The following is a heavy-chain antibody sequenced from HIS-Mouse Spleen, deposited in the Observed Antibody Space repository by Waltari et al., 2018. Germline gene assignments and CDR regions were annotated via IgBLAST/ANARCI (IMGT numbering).Heavy chain of an antibody. J-gene: IGHJ4*02. V-gene: IGHV3-30-3*01. CDR3: ARGHYYDSRSYFDY. Sequence: QVQLVESWGGVVQPGRSLRLSWSASGFTFSIYAVHWFRRTPGKGLEWVAVISYDGSNKYYADSVKGRFTISRDNSKNTLYLQMNSLRAEDTAVYYCARGHYYDSRSYFDYWGQGTLVTVSS. CDR2: ISYDGSNK. CDR1: GFTFSIYA. D-gene: IGHD3-22*01.